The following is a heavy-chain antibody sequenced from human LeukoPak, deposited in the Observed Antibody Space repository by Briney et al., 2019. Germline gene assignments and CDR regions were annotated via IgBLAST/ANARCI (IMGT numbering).Heavy chain of an antibody. V-gene: IGHV4-30-4*08. J-gene: IGHJ3*02. CDR1: GGFISSGDYY. CDR3: ATHSSGYDSGNDAFDI. D-gene: IGHD3-22*01. CDR2: IYYSGST. Sequence: SQTLSLTCTVSGGFISSGDYYWSWIRQPPGKGLEWIGYIYYSGSTYYNPSLKSRVTISVDTSKNQFSLKLSSVTAADTAVYYCATHSSGYDSGNDAFDIWGQGTMVTVSS.